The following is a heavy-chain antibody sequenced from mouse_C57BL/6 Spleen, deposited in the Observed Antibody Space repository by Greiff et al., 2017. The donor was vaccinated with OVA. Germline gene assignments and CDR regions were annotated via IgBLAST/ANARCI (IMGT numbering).Heavy chain of an antibody. CDR1: GFNIKDYY. CDR2: IDPEDGET. J-gene: IGHJ3*01. Sequence: VHVKQSGAELVKPGASVKLSCTASGFNIKDYYMHWVKQRTEQGLEWIGRIDPEDGETKYAPKFQGKATITADTSSNTDYLQLSSLTSEDTAVYYCAHLSSYDSLFAYWGQGTLVTVSA. CDR3: AHLSSYDSLFAY. V-gene: IGHV14-2*01. D-gene: IGHD2-4*01.